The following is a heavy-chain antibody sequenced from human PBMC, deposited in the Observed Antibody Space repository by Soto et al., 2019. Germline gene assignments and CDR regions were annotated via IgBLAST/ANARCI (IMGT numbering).Heavy chain of an antibody. CDR2: IIPIFGTA. D-gene: IGHD3-10*01. J-gene: IGHJ5*02. CDR1: GGTFSSYA. Sequence: QVQLVQSGAEVKKPGSSVKVSCKASGGTFSSYAISWVRQAPGQGLEWMGGIIPIFGTANYAQKFQGRVKITADESTSTAYMEVSSLRSEDTAVYYCARDRTVTMVRGVITGWFDPWGQGTLVTVSS. V-gene: IGHV1-69*01. CDR3: ARDRTVTMVRGVITGWFDP.